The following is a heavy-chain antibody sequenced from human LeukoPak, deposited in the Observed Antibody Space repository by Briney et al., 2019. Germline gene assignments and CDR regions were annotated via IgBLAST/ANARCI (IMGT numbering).Heavy chain of an antibody. CDR3: ARDLYYGSGTYNYGMAV. V-gene: IGHV3-74*03. CDR1: GVTFSSYW. D-gene: IGHD3-10*01. J-gene: IGHJ6*02. CDR2: IYSDGSIT. Sequence: GGSLRLSCVDSGVTFSSYWMHWVRQAPGKGLVWVSRIYSDGSITTYADSVKGRFTISRDNAKNTLYLQMNSLRGEDTAVYYCARDLYYGSGTYNYGMAVWGQGTTVTVSS.